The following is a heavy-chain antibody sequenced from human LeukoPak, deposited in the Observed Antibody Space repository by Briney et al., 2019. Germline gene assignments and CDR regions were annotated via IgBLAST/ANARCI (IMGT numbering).Heavy chain of an antibody. CDR1: GYSFTGYY. V-gene: IGHV1-2*02. CDR2: INPNSGGT. Sequence: ASVKVSCKASGYSFTGYYMHWVRQAPGQGLEWMGWINPNSGGTKYAQKFKGRVTMTRDTSISTAYMELSRLRSDDTAVYYCARGYYDYVWGISDAFDIWGQGTMVAVSS. D-gene: IGHD3-16*01. J-gene: IGHJ3*02. CDR3: ARGYYDYVWGISDAFDI.